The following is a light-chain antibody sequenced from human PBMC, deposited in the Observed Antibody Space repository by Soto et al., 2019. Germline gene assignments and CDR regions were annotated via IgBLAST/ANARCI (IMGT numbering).Light chain of an antibody. V-gene: IGKV3-15*01. CDR2: GAS. J-gene: IGKJ1*01. CDR3: KQYNNWPTDRT. Sequence: EIVMTQSPATLSVSPGERATLSCRASQSVSSNLAWYQQKPGQDPRLLIYGASTRDTGIPARFSGSGSGTDFTLTISSLQSEDFAIYFCKQYNNWPTDRTFGQGTKVEIK. CDR1: QSVSSN.